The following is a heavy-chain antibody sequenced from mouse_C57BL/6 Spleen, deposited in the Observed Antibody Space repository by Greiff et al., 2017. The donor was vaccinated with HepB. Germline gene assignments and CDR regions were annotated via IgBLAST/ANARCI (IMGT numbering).Heavy chain of an antibody. V-gene: IGHV1-82*01. D-gene: IGHD1-1*01. CDR1: GYAFSSSW. CDR3: ERGITRVPFAY. Sequence: VQLQQSGPELVKPGASVKISCKASGYAFSSSWMNWVKQRPGKGLEWIGRIYPGDGDTNYNGKFKGKATLTADKSDSTAYMQLSRLTSEESAVYVGERGITRVPFAYWGQGTLVTVSA. CDR2: IYPGDGDT. J-gene: IGHJ3*01.